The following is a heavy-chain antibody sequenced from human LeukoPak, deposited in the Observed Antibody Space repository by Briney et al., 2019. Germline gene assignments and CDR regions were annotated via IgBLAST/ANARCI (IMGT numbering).Heavy chain of an antibody. J-gene: IGHJ5*02. V-gene: IGHV4-4*07. CDR1: GDSMSGY. CDR2: ISTSGGT. D-gene: IGHD1-26*01. Sequence: PSETLSLTRTVSGDSMSGYWGWVRQPAGKGLEWIGRISTSGGTDYNPSLKSRITMSVDTSKNQFSLKLRSMTAADTAVYYCARSNSGSYGWFDPWGQGTLVTVSS. CDR3: ARSNSGSYGWFDP.